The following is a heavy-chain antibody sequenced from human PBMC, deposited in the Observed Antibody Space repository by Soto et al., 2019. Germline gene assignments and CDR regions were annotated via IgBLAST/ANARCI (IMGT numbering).Heavy chain of an antibody. CDR1: GFTFSTHG. CDR3: ARETWIVSSITSLDH. D-gene: IGHD1-26*01. Sequence: GSLRLSCAAFGFTFSTHGMHWVRQAPGKGLEWVALIWNDGNKKDYADSVKGRFTISRDNSKNIVYLRMDSLRVEDTAVYFCARETWIVSSITSLDHWGQGDLVTVSS. J-gene: IGHJ4*02. V-gene: IGHV3-33*01. CDR2: IWNDGNKK.